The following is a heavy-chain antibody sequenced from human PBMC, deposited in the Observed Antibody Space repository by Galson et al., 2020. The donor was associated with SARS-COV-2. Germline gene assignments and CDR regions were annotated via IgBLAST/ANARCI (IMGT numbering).Heavy chain of an antibody. Sequence: GESLKISCKGSGYSFTSYWISWVRQMPGKGLEWMGRIDPSDSYTNYSPSFQGHVTISADKSISTAYLQWSSLKASDTAMYYCARFDGSGNYYYGMDVWGQGTTVTVSS. J-gene: IGHJ6*02. V-gene: IGHV5-10-1*01. CDR3: ARFDGSGNYYYGMDV. CDR2: IDPSDSYT. CDR1: GYSFTSYW. D-gene: IGHD3-10*01.